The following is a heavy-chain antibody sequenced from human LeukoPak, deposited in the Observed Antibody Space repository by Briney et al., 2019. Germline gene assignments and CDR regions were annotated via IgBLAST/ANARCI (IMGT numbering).Heavy chain of an antibody. V-gene: IGHV4-4*07. CDR1: SGSISGYY. D-gene: IGHD1-26*01. J-gene: IGHJ4*02. Sequence: SETLSLTCTVSSGSISGYYWSWIRQPAGKGLEWSGRIYTSGSTNYNPSLKSRVTMSVDTSKNQFSLKLTSVTAADTAVYYCARENEVGARGLDYWGQGTLVTVSS. CDR2: IYTSGST. CDR3: ARENEVGARGLDY.